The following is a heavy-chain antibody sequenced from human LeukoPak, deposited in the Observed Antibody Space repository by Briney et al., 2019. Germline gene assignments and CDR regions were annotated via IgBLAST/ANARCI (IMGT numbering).Heavy chain of an antibody. D-gene: IGHD3-22*01. V-gene: IGHV1-69*13. CDR3: ARGQAGYYYDSSGYYFFWN. CDR2: IIPIFGTA. Sequence: GASVKVSCKASGGTFSSHAISWVRQAPGQGLEWMGGIIPIFGTANYAQKFQGRVTITADESTSTAYMELSSLRSEDTAVYYCARGQAGYYYDSSGYYFFWNWGQGTLVTVSS. CDR1: GGTFSSHA. J-gene: IGHJ4*02.